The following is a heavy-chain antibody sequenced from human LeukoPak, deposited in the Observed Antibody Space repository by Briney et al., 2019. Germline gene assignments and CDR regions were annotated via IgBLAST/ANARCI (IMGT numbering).Heavy chain of an antibody. D-gene: IGHD2-15*01. CDR1: GFTFSSYS. CDR3: AKGLVVASIFPNSLDY. J-gene: IGHJ4*02. V-gene: IGHV3-23*01. Sequence: GGSLRLSCAASGFTFSSYSMNWVRQAPGKGLEWVSGVTGSGGGTYYADSVTGRFTISRDNSKNTLYLQMNSLRPEDTAVYYCAKGLVVASIFPNSLDYWGQGTLVTVSS. CDR2: VTGSGGGT.